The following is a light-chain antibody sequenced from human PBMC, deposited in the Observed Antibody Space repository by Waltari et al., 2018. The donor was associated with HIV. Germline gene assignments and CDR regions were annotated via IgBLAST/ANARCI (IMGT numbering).Light chain of an antibody. CDR1: TSNIGTNI. CDR2: SNN. Sequence: QSVLTQHPSASGTPGQNVTISCSGNTSNIGTNIVNWYQTLPGAAPKLRIYSNNQRHSGVPARFSGSKSGTSASLAISGLQSEDEADYICAAWDDTLNGLFGGGTKLTVL. J-gene: IGLJ2*01. V-gene: IGLV1-44*01. CDR3: AAWDDTLNGL.